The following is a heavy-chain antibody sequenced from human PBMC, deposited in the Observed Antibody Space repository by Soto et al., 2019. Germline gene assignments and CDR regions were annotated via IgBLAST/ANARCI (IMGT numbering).Heavy chain of an antibody. CDR3: AREGYCSSTSCYYFDY. J-gene: IGHJ4*02. V-gene: IGHV4-4*02. CDR1: SGSISSSNW. D-gene: IGHD2-2*01. Sequence: SETLSLTCAVSSGSISSSNWWSWVRQPPGKGLEWIGEIYHSGSTNYNPSLKSRVTISVDKSKNQFSLKLSSVTAADTAVYYCAREGYCSSTSCYYFDYWGQGTLVTVSS. CDR2: IYHSGST.